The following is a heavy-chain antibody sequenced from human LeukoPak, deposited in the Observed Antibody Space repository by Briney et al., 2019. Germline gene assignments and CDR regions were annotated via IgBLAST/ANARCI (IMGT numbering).Heavy chain of an antibody. CDR1: GFTFSSYS. Sequence: KAGGSLRLSCAASGFTFSSYSMNWVRQAPGKGLEWVSSISSSSSYIYYADSVKGRFTISRDNAKNSLYLQMNSLRAEDTAVYYCAREAQFPDDFWSGYDNWFDPWGQGTLVTVSS. CDR2: ISSSSSYI. J-gene: IGHJ5*02. V-gene: IGHV3-21*01. D-gene: IGHD3-3*01. CDR3: AREAQFPDDFWSGYDNWFDP.